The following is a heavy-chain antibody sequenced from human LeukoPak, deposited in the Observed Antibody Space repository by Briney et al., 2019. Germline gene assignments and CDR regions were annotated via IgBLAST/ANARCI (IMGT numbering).Heavy chain of an antibody. D-gene: IGHD2-8*01. Sequence: GSLRLSCAASGFTFSNYAMSWVRQAPGKGLEWIGSIYHSGSTYYNPSLKSRVTISVDTSKNQFSLKLSSVTAADTAVYYCATTLDVLMVYATQFDYWGQGTLVTVSS. CDR3: ATTLDVLMVYATQFDY. J-gene: IGHJ4*02. CDR2: IYHSGST. CDR1: GFTFSNYA. V-gene: IGHV4-38-2*01.